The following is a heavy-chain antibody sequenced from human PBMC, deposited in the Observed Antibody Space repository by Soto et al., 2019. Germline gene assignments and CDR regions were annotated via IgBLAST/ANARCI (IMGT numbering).Heavy chain of an antibody. D-gene: IGHD2-21*02. V-gene: IGHV1-18*01. CDR3: AISGLVVTATDNWFDP. J-gene: IGHJ5*02. Sequence: SVKVSCKASGYTFTSYGISWVRQAPGQGLECMGWISAYNGNTNYAQKLQGRVTMTTDTSTSTAYMELRSLRSDDTAVYYCAISGLVVTATDNWFDPWGQGTLVTVSS. CDR1: GYTFTSYG. CDR2: ISAYNGNT.